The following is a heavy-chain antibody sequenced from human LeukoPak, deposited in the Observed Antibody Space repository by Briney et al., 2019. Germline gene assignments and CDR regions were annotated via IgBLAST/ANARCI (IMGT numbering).Heavy chain of an antibody. V-gene: IGHV4-31*03. Sequence: PSETLSLTCTVSGGSISSGGCYWSWIRQHPGKGLEWIGYISYSGSTYYNPSLKSRVTISVDTSKNQFSLKLSSVTAADTAVYYCARSRDGYNYVGMDWFDPWGQGTLVTVSS. CDR2: ISYSGST. CDR3: ARSRDGYNYVGMDWFDP. CDR1: GGSISSGGCY. D-gene: IGHD5-24*01. J-gene: IGHJ5*02.